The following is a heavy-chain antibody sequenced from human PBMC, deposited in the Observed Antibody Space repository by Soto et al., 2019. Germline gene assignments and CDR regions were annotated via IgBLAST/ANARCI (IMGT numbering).Heavy chain of an antibody. D-gene: IGHD3-3*01. J-gene: IGHJ5*02. V-gene: IGHV3-30*18. CDR3: AKDKVPYYDFWSGQRCFDP. CDR2: ISNDGNKK. CDR1: GFTFSIHG. Sequence: GGSLRLSCAASGFTFSIHGMHWVRQTPGKGLEWVAVISNDGNKKYYVESVEGRFSISRDNSKSIVYLQMNNVRIEDTAKYYCAKDKVPYYDFWSGQRCFDPWGQGTQVTVSS.